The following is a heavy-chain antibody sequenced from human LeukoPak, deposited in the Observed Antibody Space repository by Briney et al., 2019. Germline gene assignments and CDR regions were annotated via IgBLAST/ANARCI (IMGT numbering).Heavy chain of an antibody. J-gene: IGHJ5*02. Sequence: LSGGSLRLSCAASGFTFSSYAMSWVRQAPGKGLEWVSAISGSGGSTYYADSVKGRFTISRDNSKNTLYLQMNSLRAGDTAVYYCAIDGAHYDILTGYSDWFDPWGQGTLVTVSS. CDR1: GFTFSSYA. CDR2: ISGSGGST. V-gene: IGHV3-23*01. CDR3: AIDGAHYDILTGYSDWFDP. D-gene: IGHD3-9*01.